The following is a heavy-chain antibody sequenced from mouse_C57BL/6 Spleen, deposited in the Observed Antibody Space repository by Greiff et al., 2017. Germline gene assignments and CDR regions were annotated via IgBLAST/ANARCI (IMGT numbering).Heavy chain of an antibody. CDR2: IDPSDSAT. V-gene: IGHV1-52*01. CDR1: GYTFTSYW. D-gene: IGHD2-1*01. CDR3: ARGYGNPRGYFDY. J-gene: IGHJ2*01. Sequence: QVQLQQPGAELVRPGSSVKLSCKASGYTFTSYWMHWVKQRPIQGLEWIGNIDPSDSATHYNQKFKDKATLTVDKSSSTAYMQLSSLTSEDSAVYYGARGYGNPRGYFDYWGQGTTLTVSS.